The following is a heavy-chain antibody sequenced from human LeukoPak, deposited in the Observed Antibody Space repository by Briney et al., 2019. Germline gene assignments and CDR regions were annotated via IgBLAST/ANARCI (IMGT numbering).Heavy chain of an antibody. CDR2: ISNTGSVI. D-gene: IGHD2-2*01. Sequence: PGGSLRLSCAASGSTFRSHTMNWVRQAPGKGLEWISYISNTGSVIYYADSVKGRFTISRDNAKNSLYLQMNSLRAEDTAAYYCARNLPAADYWGQGTLVTVSS. CDR1: GSTFRSHT. V-gene: IGHV3-48*04. CDR3: ARNLPAADY. J-gene: IGHJ4*02.